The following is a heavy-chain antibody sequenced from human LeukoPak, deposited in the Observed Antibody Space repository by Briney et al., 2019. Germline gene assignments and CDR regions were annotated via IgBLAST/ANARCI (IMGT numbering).Heavy chain of an antibody. CDR3: AKGGAHYYYYYMDV. J-gene: IGHJ6*03. CDR1: GFTFSSYA. D-gene: IGHD3-16*01. Sequence: GGSLRLSCAASGFTFSSYAMSWVRQAPGMGLVWVSAISGSGGSTYYADSVKGRFTISRDNSKNTLYLQMKSLRAEDTAVYYCAKGGAHYYYYYMDVWGKGTTVTVSS. V-gene: IGHV3-23*01. CDR2: ISGSGGST.